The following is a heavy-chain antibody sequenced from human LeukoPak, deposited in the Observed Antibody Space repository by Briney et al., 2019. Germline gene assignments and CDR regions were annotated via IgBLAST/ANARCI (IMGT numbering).Heavy chain of an antibody. CDR1: QYTFTGYY. CDR2: INPTSGDT. V-gene: IGHV1-2*02. Sequence: ASVKVSCKASQYTFTGYYMHWMRQAPGQGLEWMGWINPTSGDTNYAQKFQGRVTLTRDTSISTAYMELSSLTSDDTAMYYCARSKMVGQQLGDWFDPWGQGTLVTVSS. D-gene: IGHD6-13*01. CDR3: ARSKMVGQQLGDWFDP. J-gene: IGHJ5*02.